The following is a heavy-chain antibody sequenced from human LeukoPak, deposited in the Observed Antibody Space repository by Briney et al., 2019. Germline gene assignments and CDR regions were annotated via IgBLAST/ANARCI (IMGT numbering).Heavy chain of an antibody. D-gene: IGHD5-24*01. J-gene: IGHJ4*02. CDR1: AFTFTSYS. Sequence: KTGGSLRLSCAASAFTFTSYSINWVRQAPGKGLEWVSSISSSSSYIYYADSVKGRFTISRDNAKDSLYLQMNSLRAEDTAVYYCARDPEIDYWGQGTLVTVSS. CDR2: ISSSSSYI. CDR3: ARDPEIDY. V-gene: IGHV3-21*01.